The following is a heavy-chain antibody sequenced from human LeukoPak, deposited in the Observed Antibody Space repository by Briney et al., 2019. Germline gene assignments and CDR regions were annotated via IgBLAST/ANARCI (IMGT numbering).Heavy chain of an antibody. V-gene: IGHV3-48*01. CDR1: GFTFSSYG. CDR3: ARSTTSGGFDP. Sequence: GRSLRLSCAASGFTFSSYGMNWVRQAPGKGLEWLSYISSSSSTIYYADSVKGRFTISRDNAKNSLYLQMNSLRAEDTAVYYCARSTTSGGFDPWGQGTLVTVSS. D-gene: IGHD2-2*01. CDR2: ISSSSSTI. J-gene: IGHJ5*02.